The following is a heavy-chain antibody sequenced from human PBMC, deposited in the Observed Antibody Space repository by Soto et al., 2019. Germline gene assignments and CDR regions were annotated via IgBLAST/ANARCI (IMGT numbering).Heavy chain of an antibody. CDR2: ISGSGDST. CDR3: ASRGSGSYYDY. D-gene: IGHD1-26*01. CDR1: GFTFSSYA. Sequence: EVQLLESGGGLVQPGGSLRLSCAASGFTFSSYAMRWVRQAPVKGLEWVSAISGSGDSTYYADSVKGRFTISRDNSKNTLYLQMNSLRAEDTAVDYCASRGSGSYYDYWGQGTLVTVSS. J-gene: IGHJ4*02. V-gene: IGHV3-23*01.